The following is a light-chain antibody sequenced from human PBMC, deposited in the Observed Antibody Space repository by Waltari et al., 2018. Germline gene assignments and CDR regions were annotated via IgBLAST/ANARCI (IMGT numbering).Light chain of an antibody. CDR1: ENVNNY. V-gene: IGKV1-39*01. CDR2: KAP. CDR3: QHNYGTPLT. J-gene: IGKJ4*01. Sequence: DIQMTQSPSSLSASVGDRVTITCRASENVNNYLNWYQQKPGKAPKLLIYKAPTLQSGVPSRFSGSGSGTDYTFTISSLQSEDVGTYYCQHNYGTPLTFGGGTKVEIK.